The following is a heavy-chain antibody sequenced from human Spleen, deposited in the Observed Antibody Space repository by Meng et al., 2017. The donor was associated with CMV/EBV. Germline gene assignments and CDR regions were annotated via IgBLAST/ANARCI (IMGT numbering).Heavy chain of an antibody. CDR1: GGTFSNYA. Sequence: SVKVSCKASGGTFSNYASNWVRQAPGQGLEWMGGIIPIVGIAKYAQKFQGRVTITADKYTSTAYIGLSSLRSDDPAICYCQRDWWAGGSVALPGARRRGDSQYYYGVDVWGQGTSVTVSS. J-gene: IGHJ6*02. CDR3: QRDWWAGGSVALPGARRRGDSQYYYGVDV. V-gene: IGHV1-69*10. CDR2: IIPIVGIA. D-gene: IGHD2-2*01.